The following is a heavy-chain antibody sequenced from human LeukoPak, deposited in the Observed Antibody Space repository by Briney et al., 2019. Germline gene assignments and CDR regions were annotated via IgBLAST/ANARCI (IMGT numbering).Heavy chain of an antibody. D-gene: IGHD3-22*01. CDR3: ARENYYDGSGSPSASAPVDH. V-gene: IGHV1-69*13. CDR2: IIPIFGTA. CDR1: GGTFSSYA. Sequence: SVKVSCKASGGTFSSYAISWVRQAPGQGLEWMGGIIPIFGTANYAQKFQGRVTITADESTSTVYMELRSLRSDDTAVYYCARENYYDGSGSPSASAPVDHWGQGTLVTVSS. J-gene: IGHJ4*02.